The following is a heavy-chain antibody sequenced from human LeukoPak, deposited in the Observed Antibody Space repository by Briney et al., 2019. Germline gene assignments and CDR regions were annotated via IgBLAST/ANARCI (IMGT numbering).Heavy chain of an antibody. D-gene: IGHD1-20*01. CDR1: GGSISSYY. CDR3: AREVRYNWNDGGY. CDR2: IYYSGST. V-gene: IGHV4-59*01. Sequence: SETLSLTCTVSGGSISSYYWSWIRQPPWKGLEWIGYIYYSGSTNYNPSLKSRVTISVDTSKNQFSLKLSSVTAADTAVHYCAREVRYNWNDGGYWGQGTLVTVSS. J-gene: IGHJ4*02.